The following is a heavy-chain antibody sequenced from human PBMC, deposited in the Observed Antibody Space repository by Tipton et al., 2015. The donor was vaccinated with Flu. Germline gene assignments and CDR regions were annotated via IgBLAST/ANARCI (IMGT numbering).Heavy chain of an antibody. CDR1: GGTFSSYA. D-gene: IGHD3-10*01. CDR3: ARDGDYYGSGSPGAYYYYYYMDV. V-gene: IGHV1-69*01. CDR2: IIPIFGTA. J-gene: IGHJ6*03. Sequence: QSGAEVKKPGSSVKVSCKASGGTFSSYAISWVRQAPGQGLEWMGGIIPIFGTANYAQKFQGRVTITADESTSTAYMELSSLRSEDTAVYYCARDGDYYGSGSPGAYYYYYYMDVWGKGTTVTVSS.